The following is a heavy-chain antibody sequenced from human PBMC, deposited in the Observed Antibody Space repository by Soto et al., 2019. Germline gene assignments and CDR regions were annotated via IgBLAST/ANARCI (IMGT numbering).Heavy chain of an antibody. CDR1: GYSFTSYW. J-gene: IGHJ6*03. CDR2: IYPGDSDT. CDR3: ARIGYSGYANYHMDV. D-gene: IGHD5-12*01. Sequence: GESLKISCKGSGYSFTSYWIGWVRQMPGKGLEWMGIIYPGDSDTRYSPSFQGQVTISADKSISTAYLQWSSLKASDTAMYYCARIGYSGYANYHMDVWGKGTTVTVSS. V-gene: IGHV5-51*01.